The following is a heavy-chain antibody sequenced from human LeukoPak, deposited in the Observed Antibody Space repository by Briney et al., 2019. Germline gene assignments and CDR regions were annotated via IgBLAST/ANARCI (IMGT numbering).Heavy chain of an antibody. Sequence: GGSLRLSCAASGFTLSSYWMSWVRQAPGKGLEWVAVIWYDGSSKDYADSVKGRFTLSRDNSKNTLYLQMNSLTVEGTAVYYCARSQSSSLIDYWGQGTLVTVSS. CDR2: IWYDGSSK. J-gene: IGHJ4*02. V-gene: IGHV3-33*08. CDR3: ARSQSSSLIDY. CDR1: GFTLSSYW. D-gene: IGHD6-13*01.